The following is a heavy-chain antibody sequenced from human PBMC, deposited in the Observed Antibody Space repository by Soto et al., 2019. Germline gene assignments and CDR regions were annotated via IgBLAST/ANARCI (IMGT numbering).Heavy chain of an antibody. CDR1: GYTFTSYD. J-gene: IGHJ4*02. CDR2: MNPNSGNT. Sequence: QVQLVQSGAEVKKPGASVKVSCKASGYTFTSYDINWVRQATGQGLEWMGWMNPNSGNTGYAQKFQGRETMTRNTTISTAYMELSSLRSEDTVVYYCAGGDSSSGGYYFDYWGQGTLVTVSS. V-gene: IGHV1-8*01. CDR3: AGGDSSSGGYYFDY. D-gene: IGHD6-6*01.